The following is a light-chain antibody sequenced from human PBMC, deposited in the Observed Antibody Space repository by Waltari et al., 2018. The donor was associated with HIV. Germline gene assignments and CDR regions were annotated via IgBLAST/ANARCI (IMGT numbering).Light chain of an antibody. CDR3: ASYTANHTVM. J-gene: IGLJ3*02. V-gene: IGLV2-14*01. CDR1: DSDFGFYNF. CDR2: EVD. Sequence: SALTQPASVSGFPGQSITISCTGADSDFGFYNFVSWYQQHPGKVPQVILYEVDSRASGGSDRFSGSKSGNTASLTISGLQTEDDADYYCASYTANHTVMFGGGTKVTVL.